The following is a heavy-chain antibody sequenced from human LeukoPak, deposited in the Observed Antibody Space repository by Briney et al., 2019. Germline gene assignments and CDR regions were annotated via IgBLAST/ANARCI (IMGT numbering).Heavy chain of an antibody. D-gene: IGHD6-13*01. CDR2: IWYDGSNK. J-gene: IGHJ4*02. CDR1: GFTFSSYG. Sequence: GRSLRLSCAASGFTFSSYGMHWVRQAPGKGLGWVAVIWYDGSNKYYADSVKGRFTISRDNSNNTLYLQMNSLRAEDTAVYYCARVSTAGDEAAGGFDYWGQGTLVTVSS. CDR3: ARVSTAGDEAAGGFDY. V-gene: IGHV3-33*01.